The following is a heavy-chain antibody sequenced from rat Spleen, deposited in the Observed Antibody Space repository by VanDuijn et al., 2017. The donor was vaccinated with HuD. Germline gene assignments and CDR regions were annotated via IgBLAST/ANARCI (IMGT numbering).Heavy chain of an antibody. Sequence: EVKLQESGPGIVKPSQSLSLTCSVTGYSITSNYWGWFREFQGNKMEWIGYISYSGSTSYNPSHNSPISINSAALKNHLFLQSNSVTAEDIPPYYRASGVTPVWTPYWGQGTPVTVSA. J-gene: IGHJ3*01. CDR2: ISYSGST. CDR1: GYSITSNY. V-gene: IGHV3-1*01. D-gene: IGHD4-5*01. CDR3: ASGVTPVWTPY.